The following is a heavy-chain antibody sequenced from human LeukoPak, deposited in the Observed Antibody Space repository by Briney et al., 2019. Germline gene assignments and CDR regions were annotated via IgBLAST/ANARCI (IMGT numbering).Heavy chain of an antibody. CDR3: AKDIGQILPEYYFDY. J-gene: IGHJ4*02. CDR1: GFTFNSYW. Sequence: GGSLRLSCAASGFTFNSYWMNWVRQAPGKGLEWVANIKRDGSEKYYVDSVKGRFTISRDNAKNSLYLQMNSLRAEDTALYYCAKDIGQILPEYYFDYWGQGTLVTVSS. D-gene: IGHD2-15*01. CDR2: IKRDGSEK. V-gene: IGHV3-7*03.